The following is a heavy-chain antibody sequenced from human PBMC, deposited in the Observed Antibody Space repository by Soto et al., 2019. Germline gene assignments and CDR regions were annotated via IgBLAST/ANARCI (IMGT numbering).Heavy chain of an antibody. V-gene: IGHV1-69*13. Sequence: GASVKVSCKASGGTFSSDAISWVRQAPGHGLEWMGGIITIFNTANYAQMFHGRVTITADESTSTAYMELSSLRSEDTAVYYCARSRCSNGVCYTLSPGLDVWGPGTTVTVS. CDR3: ARSRCSNGVCYTLSPGLDV. CDR1: GGTFSSDA. CDR2: IITIFNTA. J-gene: IGHJ6*02. D-gene: IGHD2-8*01.